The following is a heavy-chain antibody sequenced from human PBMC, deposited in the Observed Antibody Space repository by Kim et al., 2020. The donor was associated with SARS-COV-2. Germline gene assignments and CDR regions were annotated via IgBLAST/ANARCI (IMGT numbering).Heavy chain of an antibody. CDR3: ARAHSLVVPAAIQGYSSSWYNPEYFQH. D-gene: IGHD6-13*01. V-gene: IGHV5-51*01. CDR2: IYPGDSDT. J-gene: IGHJ1*01. Sequence: GESLKISCKGSGYRFTSYWIGWVRQMPGKGLEWMGIIYPGDSDTRYSPSFQGQVTISADKSISTAYLQWSSLKASDTAMYYCARAHSLVVPAAIQGYSSSWYNPEYFQHWGQGTLVTVSS. CDR1: GYRFTSYW.